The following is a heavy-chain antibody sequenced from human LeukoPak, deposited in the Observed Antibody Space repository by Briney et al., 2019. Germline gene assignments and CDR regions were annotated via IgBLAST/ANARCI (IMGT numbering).Heavy chain of an antibody. D-gene: IGHD3-22*01. V-gene: IGHV3-23*01. CDR2: ISGSGIST. Sequence: GGSLRLSCAASGSTFSSYAMSWVRQAPGKGLEWVSAISGSGISTYYADSVKGRFTISKDNSKNTLYLQMNSLRAEDTAVYYCAKVQNYYDNLDYWGQGTLVTVSS. J-gene: IGHJ4*02. CDR1: GSTFSSYA. CDR3: AKVQNYYDNLDY.